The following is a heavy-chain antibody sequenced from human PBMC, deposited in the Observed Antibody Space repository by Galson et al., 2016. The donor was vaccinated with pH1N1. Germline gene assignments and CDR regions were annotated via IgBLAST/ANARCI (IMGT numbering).Heavy chain of an antibody. D-gene: IGHD3-16*01. Sequence: TLSLTCTVSGGSISSGGYFWSWIRQHPGKGLEWIWYIYYSGSTYYNPSLKSRVTISVDTSKNQFSLKLSSVTAADTAVYYCARVPRGEQLYFFDYWGQGTLVTVSS. V-gene: IGHV4-31*03. CDR2: IYYSGST. CDR1: GGSISSGGYF. CDR3: ARVPRGEQLYFFDY. J-gene: IGHJ4*02.